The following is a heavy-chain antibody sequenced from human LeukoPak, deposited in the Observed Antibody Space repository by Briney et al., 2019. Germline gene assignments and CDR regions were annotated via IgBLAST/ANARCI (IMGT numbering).Heavy chain of an antibody. J-gene: IGHJ3*02. Sequence: GGSLRLSCAASGFTFSRSAMHWVRQAPGKGLEWVAIISYDGGNKYYTDSVKGRFTISRDNAKNSLYLQMNSLRAEDTAVYYCAREHLQLGDAFDIWGQGTMVTVSS. CDR3: AREHLQLGDAFDI. D-gene: IGHD5-18*01. CDR2: ISYDGGNK. V-gene: IGHV3-30*04. CDR1: GFTFSRSA.